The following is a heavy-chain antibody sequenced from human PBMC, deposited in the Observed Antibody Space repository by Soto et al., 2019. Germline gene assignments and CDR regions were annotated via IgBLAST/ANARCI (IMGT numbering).Heavy chain of an antibody. V-gene: IGHV3-74*01. CDR2: INPDGRGT. CDR1: GFTFSSYW. D-gene: IGHD1-26*01. J-gene: IGHJ2*01. CDR3: ARVGKGALYFDI. Sequence: EVQLVESGGGLVQPGGSLTLSCAASGFTFSSYWMHWVRQAPGKGVVWVSRINPDGRGTNYADSVKGRFTISRDNAKNTLYLQMNSLRPEDTAVYYCARVGKGALYFDIWGRVTLFTVSS.